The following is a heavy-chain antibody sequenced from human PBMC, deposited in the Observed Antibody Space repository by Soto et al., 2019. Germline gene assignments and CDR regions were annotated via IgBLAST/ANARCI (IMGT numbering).Heavy chain of an antibody. CDR2: INHSGST. J-gene: IGHJ6*02. CDR3: ARGRDIVVVPAALAGYYYYGMDV. D-gene: IGHD2-2*01. Sequence: SETLSLTCAVYGGSFSGYYWSWIRQPPGKGLEWIGEINHSGSTNYNPSLKSRVTISVDTSKNQFSLKLSSVTAADTAVYYCARGRDIVVVPAALAGYYYYGMDVWGQGTTVTVSS. V-gene: IGHV4-34*01. CDR1: GGSFSGYY.